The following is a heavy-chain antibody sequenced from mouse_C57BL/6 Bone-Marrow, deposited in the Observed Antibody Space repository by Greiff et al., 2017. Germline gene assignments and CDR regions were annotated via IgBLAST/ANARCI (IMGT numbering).Heavy chain of an antibody. V-gene: IGHV5-17*01. D-gene: IGHD2-1*01. CDR1: GFTFSDYG. Sequence: EVHLVESGGGLVKPGGSLKLSCAASGFTFSDYGMHWVRQAPETGLEWVAYISSGSSTIYYADTVKGRFPISRDNAKNTLFLQMTSLRSEDTAMYYCAINYLYWDFDVWGTGTTVTVSS. CDR2: ISSGSSTI. CDR3: AINYLYWDFDV. J-gene: IGHJ1*03.